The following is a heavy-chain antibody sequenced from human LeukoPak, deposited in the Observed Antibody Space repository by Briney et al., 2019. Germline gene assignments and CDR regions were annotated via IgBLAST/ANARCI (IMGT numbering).Heavy chain of an antibody. Sequence: GGSLRLSCAASGLTFSDYALHWVRQAPGKGLEWVAFVAYDGSSKYYRDSVKGRFIISRDYSRNTLYLQMNSLRGEDTAVYYCARDGVTRRYNMYYYMDVWGKGTTVTVSS. CDR3: ARDGVTRRYNMYYYMDV. CDR2: VAYDGSSK. J-gene: IGHJ6*03. V-gene: IGHV3-30*04. D-gene: IGHD1-1*01. CDR1: GLTFSDYA.